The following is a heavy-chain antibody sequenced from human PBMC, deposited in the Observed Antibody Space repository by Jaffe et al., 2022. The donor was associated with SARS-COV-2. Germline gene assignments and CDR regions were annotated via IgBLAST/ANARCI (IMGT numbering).Heavy chain of an antibody. J-gene: IGHJ4*02. D-gene: IGHD3-22*01. CDR2: INHSGST. V-gene: IGHV4-34*01. CDR3: ARVHDSSGYYYWRGTFDY. CDR1: GGSFSGYF. Sequence: QVQLQQWGAGLLKPSETLSLTCAVYGGSFSGYFWSWIRQPPGKGLEWVGEINHSGSTNYNPSLKSRVTISIDTSKNQFSLKLNSVTAADTAVYYCARVHDSSGYYYWRGTFDYWGQGTLVTVSS.